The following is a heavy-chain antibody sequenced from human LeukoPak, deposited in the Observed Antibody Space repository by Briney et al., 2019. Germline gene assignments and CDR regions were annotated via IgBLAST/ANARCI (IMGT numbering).Heavy chain of an antibody. CDR3: ARGGDTSGYYYVVNY. D-gene: IGHD3-22*01. V-gene: IGHV4-4*07. Sequence: PSETLSLTCTVSGDSISSYYWSWIRQPAGKGLEWIGRIKTSGSTNYNPSLKSRVTMSVDTSKNQFSLRLTSVTAADTAVYYCARGGDTSGYYYVVNYWGQGTLVTVVS. CDR1: GDSISSYY. J-gene: IGHJ4*02. CDR2: IKTSGST.